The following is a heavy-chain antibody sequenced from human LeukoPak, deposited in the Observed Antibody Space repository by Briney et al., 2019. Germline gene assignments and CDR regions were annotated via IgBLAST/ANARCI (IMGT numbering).Heavy chain of an antibody. CDR3: ARIKRITMIVVVRKAFDI. J-gene: IGHJ3*02. V-gene: IGHV4-34*01. D-gene: IGHD3-22*01. Sequence: PSETLSLTCAVYGGSFSGYYWRWIRQPPGKGLEGIGEINHIGSTNYNPSLNSRVTISVDTSKNQFSLKLSSVTAADTAVYYCARIKRITMIVVVRKAFDIWGQETMVTVSS. CDR2: INHIGST. CDR1: GGSFSGYY.